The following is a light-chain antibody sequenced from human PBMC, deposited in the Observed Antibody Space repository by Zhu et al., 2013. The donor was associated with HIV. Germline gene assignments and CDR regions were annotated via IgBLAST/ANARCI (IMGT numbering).Light chain of an antibody. J-gene: IGLJ1*01. V-gene: IGLV2-14*01. Sequence: QSALTQPASVSGSPGQSITISCTGTSSDVGGYTYVSWYQEHPGKAPKLMIYDVSKRPSGVPDRFSGSKSGNTASLTDLVGSEVEDEGDYYCSSYTSSSTLVFGTGTKVTVL. CDR2: DVS. CDR1: SSDVGGYTY. CDR3: SSYTSSSTLV.